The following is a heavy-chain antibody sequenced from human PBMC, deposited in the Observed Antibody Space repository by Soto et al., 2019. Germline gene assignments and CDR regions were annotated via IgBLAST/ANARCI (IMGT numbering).Heavy chain of an antibody. CDR2: ISGSGIST. V-gene: IGHV3-23*01. CDR1: GFTFSTYP. D-gene: IGHD4-4*01. Sequence: PGGSLRLSCAASGFTFSTYPMSWVRQAPGKGLEWVSGISGSGISTYYTDSVKGRFTISRDNSKNTVFLQMNSLRDEDTAVYYCVKPPVITASYYYYDMDVWGQGPRSPSP. CDR3: VKPPVITASYYYYDMDV. J-gene: IGHJ6*02.